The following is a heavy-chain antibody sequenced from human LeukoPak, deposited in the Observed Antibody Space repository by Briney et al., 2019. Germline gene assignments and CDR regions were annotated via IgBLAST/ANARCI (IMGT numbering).Heavy chain of an antibody. CDR3: ARVAPLDV. J-gene: IGHJ6*04. CDR2: ISSSNSYI. Sequence: GGSLRLSCAASGFTFSSYSMNWVRQAPGKGLEWVSSISSSNSYIYYADSVKGRFTISRDNAKNSLYLQMNSLRAEDTAVYYCARVAPLDVWGKGTTVTVSS. V-gene: IGHV3-21*01. CDR1: GFTFSSYS.